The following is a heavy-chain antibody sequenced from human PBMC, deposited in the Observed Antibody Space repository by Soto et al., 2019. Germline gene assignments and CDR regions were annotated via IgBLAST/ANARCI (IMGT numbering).Heavy chain of an antibody. D-gene: IGHD3-22*01. CDR3: ARALYYHDNSANYYFDY. J-gene: IGHJ4*02. V-gene: IGHV1-18*01. CDR2: ISTWNADT. CDR1: GYTFTSYG. Sequence: QVQLVQSAAEAKKTGASVKVSCKTSGYTFTSYGVSWVRQAPGQGREWLAWISTWNADTNYAQNIQGRVTVTTDTSKSTVYMELRSLRSDDTAVYYCARALYYHDNSANYYFDYWGQGTLVTVSS.